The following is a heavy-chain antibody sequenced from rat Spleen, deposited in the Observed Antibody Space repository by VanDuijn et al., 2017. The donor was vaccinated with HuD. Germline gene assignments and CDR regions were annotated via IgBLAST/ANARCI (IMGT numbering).Heavy chain of an antibody. CDR2: ISYDGSST. Sequence: EVQLVESDGGLVQPGRSLKLSCAASGFTFSDYYMAWVRQAPTKGLEWVATISYDGSSTYYRDSVKGRFTISRDNAKSTLYLQMDSLRSEDTATYYCARVANYYIGDDWFAYWGQGTLVTVSS. CDR3: ARVANYYIGDDWFAY. CDR1: GFTFSDYY. D-gene: IGHD1-1*01. J-gene: IGHJ3*01. V-gene: IGHV5-29*01.